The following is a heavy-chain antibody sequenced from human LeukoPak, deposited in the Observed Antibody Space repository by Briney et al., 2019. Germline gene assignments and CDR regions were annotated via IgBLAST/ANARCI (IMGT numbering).Heavy chain of an antibody. D-gene: IGHD1-26*01. V-gene: IGHV4-39*01. CDR3: AGHGYEWGLDI. Sequence: SETLSLTCTVSGGSISRSSYYWGWIRQPPGKGLEWIGSIYYSGSTYYNPSLKSRVTISVDTSKNQFSLRLSSVTAADTAVYYCAGHGYEWGLDIWGQGTMVTVSS. CDR2: IYYSGST. CDR1: GGSISRSSYY. J-gene: IGHJ3*02.